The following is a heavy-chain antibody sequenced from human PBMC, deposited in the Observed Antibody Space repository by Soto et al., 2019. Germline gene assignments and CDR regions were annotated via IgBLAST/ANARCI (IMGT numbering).Heavy chain of an antibody. D-gene: IGHD3-22*01. Sequence: QVQLVQSGAEVKKPGSSVKVGCKASGGTFSTYTMSWVRHAPGQGLEWMGGIIPMFGTTTYAENFQGRVTITGDEAMSKAYMELTSLRSEDTAVYYCTRDLYYFDSSAYHGHNWFDPWGQGTRVTVSS. CDR3: TRDLYYFDSSAYHGHNWFDP. J-gene: IGHJ5*02. V-gene: IGHV1-69*12. CDR2: IIPMFGTT. CDR1: GGTFSTYT.